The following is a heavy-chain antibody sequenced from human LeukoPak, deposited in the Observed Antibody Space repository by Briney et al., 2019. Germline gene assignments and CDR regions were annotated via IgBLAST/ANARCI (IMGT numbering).Heavy chain of an antibody. CDR3: AKDPDLWFGELYFDY. CDR1: GFTISSYA. D-gene: IGHD3-10*01. J-gene: IGHJ4*02. CDR2: ISGSGGST. V-gene: IGHV3-23*01. Sequence: GGSQRLSCAASGFTISSYAMSWVRQAPGKGLEWVSAISGSGGSTYYADSVKGRFTISRDNSKNTLYLQMNSLRAEDTAVYYCAKDPDLWFGELYFDYWGQGTLVTVSS.